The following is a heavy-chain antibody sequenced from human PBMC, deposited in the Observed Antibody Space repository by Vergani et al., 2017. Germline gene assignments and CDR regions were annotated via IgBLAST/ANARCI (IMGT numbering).Heavy chain of an antibody. Sequence: QVQLQESGPGVVKPSETLSLTCSVSDGSISDYYWSWIRQSPGKGLEWIGYIYYVGSTEYNPSLKSRFSISIDTSKSQVSLRLKSVTAADTALSYCARDRGRGRMSWYFDVWGRGTLVTVSS. CDR3: ARDRGRGRMSWYFDV. CDR1: DGSISDYY. CDR2: IYYVGST. V-gene: IGHV4-59*01. D-gene: IGHD3-16*01. J-gene: IGHJ2*01.